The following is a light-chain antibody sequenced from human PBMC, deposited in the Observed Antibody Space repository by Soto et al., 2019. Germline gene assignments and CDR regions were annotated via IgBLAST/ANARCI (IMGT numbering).Light chain of an antibody. CDR1: QSVSIY. V-gene: IGKV1-39*01. CDR2: AAS. J-gene: IGKJ1*01. Sequence: VQMTQSPSSLSACVGDSVTITCRASQSVSIYLNWYQQKPGKAPNLLISAASSLQNGVPSRFRGSGSGTDFTLTISGLQPEDFATYYCQQSYSTPPWTFGQGTKVDSK. CDR3: QQSYSTPPWT.